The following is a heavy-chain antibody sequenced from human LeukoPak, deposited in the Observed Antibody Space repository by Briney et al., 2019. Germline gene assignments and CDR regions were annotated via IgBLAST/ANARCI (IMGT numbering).Heavy chain of an antibody. Sequence: GGSLRLSCAASGFTFSSYSMNWVRQAPGKGLEWVSYISSSSSTIYYADSVKGRFTISRDNAKNSLYLQMNSLRAEDTAVYYCASGDYGGKRGYFDYWGQGTLVTVSS. D-gene: IGHD4-23*01. J-gene: IGHJ4*02. CDR1: GFTFSSYS. V-gene: IGHV3-48*01. CDR3: ASGDYGGKRGYFDY. CDR2: ISSSSSTI.